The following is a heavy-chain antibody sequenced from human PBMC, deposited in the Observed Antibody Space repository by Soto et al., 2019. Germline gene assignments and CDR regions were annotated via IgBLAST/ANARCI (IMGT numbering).Heavy chain of an antibody. Sequence: ASVKVSCKASGYTFTSYGISWVRQAPGQGLEWMGWISAYNGNTNYAQKLQGRVTMTTDTSTSTAYMELRSLRSDDTAVYYCARDSDYYGSGSRIDYWGQGTLVTVSS. CDR1: GYTFTSYG. CDR3: ARDSDYYGSGSRIDY. V-gene: IGHV1-18*01. D-gene: IGHD3-10*01. J-gene: IGHJ4*02. CDR2: ISAYNGNT.